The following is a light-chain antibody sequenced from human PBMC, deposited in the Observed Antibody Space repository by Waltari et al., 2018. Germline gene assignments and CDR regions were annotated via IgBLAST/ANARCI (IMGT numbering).Light chain of an antibody. J-gene: IGLJ3*02. Sequence: QSALTQPASVSGSPGQSIDIPCTGSSSDVGAYNYVPWYQQYPGKAPKVMIYDVINRPSGVSVRFSGSNSGNTASLTFSGLQAEDEADYYCSSYATSRTVVYGGGTKRTVL. CDR3: SSYATSRTVV. CDR2: DVI. CDR1: SSDVGAYNY. V-gene: IGLV2-14*01.